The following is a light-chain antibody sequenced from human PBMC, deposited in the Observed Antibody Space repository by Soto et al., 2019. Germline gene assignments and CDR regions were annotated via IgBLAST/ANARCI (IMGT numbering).Light chain of an antibody. V-gene: IGLV2-14*01. J-gene: IGLJ2*01. CDR2: EVS. CDR3: SLYTSSSTVV. CDR1: SSDVGAYKY. Sequence: QSALTQPASVSASPGQSITISCTGTSSDVGAYKYVSWYQQYPGRAPKLIISEVSNRPSGVSNRFSGPKSGDTASLTISGLQAEDEADYYCSLYTSSSTVVFGGGTKLTVL.